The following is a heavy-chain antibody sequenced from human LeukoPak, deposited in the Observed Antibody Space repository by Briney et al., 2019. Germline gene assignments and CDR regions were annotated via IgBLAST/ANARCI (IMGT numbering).Heavy chain of an antibody. CDR2: ISYDGSNK. Sequence: GGSLRLSCAASGFTFSSYAMHWVRQAPGKGLEWVAVISYDGSNKYYADSVKGRFTISRDNSKNTLYLQMNSLRAEDTAVYYCARGGAVAGRYYGMDVWGQGTTVTVSS. CDR1: GFTFSSYA. V-gene: IGHV3-30*04. D-gene: IGHD6-19*01. J-gene: IGHJ6*02. CDR3: ARGGAVAGRYYGMDV.